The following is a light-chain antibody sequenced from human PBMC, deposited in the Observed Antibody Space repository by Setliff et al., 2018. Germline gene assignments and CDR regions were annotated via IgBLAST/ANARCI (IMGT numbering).Light chain of an antibody. CDR2: DVS. J-gene: IGLJ1*01. V-gene: IGLV2-14*03. CDR1: SSDVGAYNY. CDR3: MSYTTIRTYV. Sequence: QSVLTQPASVSGSPGQSITISCTGTSSDVGAYNYVSWYQRHPGEAPKLLLYDVSNRPSGISNRFSGSKSGNTASLTISGLQAEDEADYYCMSYTTIRTYVFGTGTKVTVL.